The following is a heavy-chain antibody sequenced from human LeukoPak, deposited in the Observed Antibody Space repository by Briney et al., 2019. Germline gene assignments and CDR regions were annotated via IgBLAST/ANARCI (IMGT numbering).Heavy chain of an antibody. V-gene: IGHV3-53*01. CDR2: LYSGGST. CDR1: GFSVSSKY. J-gene: IGHJ4*02. D-gene: IGHD3-22*01. CDR3: AKLLYYYDSSQPY. Sequence: GGSLRLSCAASGFSVSSKYMIWVRQAPGMGLEWVSVLYSGGSTYYEDSVKGRFTISRDNSKSTPYLQMNSLRAEDTAVYYCAKLLYYYDSSQPYWGQGTLVTVSS.